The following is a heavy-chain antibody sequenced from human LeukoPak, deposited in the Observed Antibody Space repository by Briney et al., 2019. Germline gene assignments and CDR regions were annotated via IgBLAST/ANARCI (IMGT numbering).Heavy chain of an antibody. Sequence: SETLSLTCAVYGGSFSGYYWSWIRQPPGKGLEWIGRIYTSGSTNYNPSLKSRVTMSVDTSKNQFSLKLTSVTAADTAVYYCARGVSSSWYYFDYWGQGTLVTVSS. D-gene: IGHD6-13*01. CDR3: ARGVSSSWYYFDY. V-gene: IGHV4-59*10. CDR1: GGSFSGYY. J-gene: IGHJ4*02. CDR2: IYTSGST.